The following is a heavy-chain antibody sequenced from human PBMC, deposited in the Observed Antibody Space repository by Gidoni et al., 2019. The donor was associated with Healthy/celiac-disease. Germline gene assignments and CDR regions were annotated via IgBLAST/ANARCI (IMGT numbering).Heavy chain of an antibody. CDR3: ATSEGATPTYFDY. CDR2: IIPIFGTA. CDR1: GGTFSSYA. Sequence: QVQLVQAGAEVKKPGSSVKGGGKASGGTFSSYAISWVRQAPGQGLEWMGGIIPIFGTANSAQQFQGRVTITADESTSTAYMELSSLRSEDTAVYSCATSEGATPTYFDYWGQGTLVTVSS. D-gene: IGHD1-26*01. J-gene: IGHJ4*02. V-gene: IGHV1-69*01.